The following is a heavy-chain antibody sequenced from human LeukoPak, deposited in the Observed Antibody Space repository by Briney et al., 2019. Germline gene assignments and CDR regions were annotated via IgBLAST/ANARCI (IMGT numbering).Heavy chain of an antibody. CDR3: ARDPFFRGYSDY. Sequence: GGSLRLSCAASGFTFSSYSMNWVRQAPGKGLEWVSSISSSSSYIYYADSVKGRFTISRDNSKNTLYLQMNSLRAEDTAVYYCARDPFFRGYSDYWGQGTLVTVSS. CDR2: ISSSSSYI. J-gene: IGHJ4*02. CDR1: GFTFSSYS. D-gene: IGHD3-3*01. V-gene: IGHV3-21*01.